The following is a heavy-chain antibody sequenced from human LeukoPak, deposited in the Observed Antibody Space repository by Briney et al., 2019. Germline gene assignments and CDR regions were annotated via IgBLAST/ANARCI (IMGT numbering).Heavy chain of an antibody. D-gene: IGHD2-2*01. J-gene: IGHJ5*02. CDR1: GYSISSGYY. Sequence: SETLSLTCAVSGYSISSGYYWGWIRPPPGKGLEWIGSIYHSGSTYYNPSLKSRVTISVDTSKNQFSLKLSSVIAADTAVYYCARVVVCSSASCYGEGGPNWFDAWGQGTLVTVSS. CDR3: ARVVVCSSASCYGEGGPNWFDA. V-gene: IGHV4-38-2*01. CDR2: IYHSGST.